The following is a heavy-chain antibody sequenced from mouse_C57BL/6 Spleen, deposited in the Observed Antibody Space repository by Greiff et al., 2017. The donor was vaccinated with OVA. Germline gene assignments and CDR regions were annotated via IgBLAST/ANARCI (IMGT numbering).Heavy chain of an antibody. V-gene: IGHV1-55*01. D-gene: IGHD1-1*01. CDR3: ACCPDYGSSPYYLDY. Sequence: VQLQQPGAELVKPGASVKMSCKASGYTFTSYWITWVKQRPGQGLEWIGDIYPGSGSTNYNEKFKSKATLTVDTSSSTAYMQLSSLTSEDSAVYYCACCPDYGSSPYYLDYWGQGTTLTVSS. CDR2: IYPGSGST. CDR1: GYTFTSYW. J-gene: IGHJ2*01.